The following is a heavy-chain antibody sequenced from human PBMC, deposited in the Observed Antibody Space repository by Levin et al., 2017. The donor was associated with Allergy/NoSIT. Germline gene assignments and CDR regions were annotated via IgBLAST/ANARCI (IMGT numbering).Heavy chain of an antibody. V-gene: IGHV3-23*01. J-gene: IGHJ4*02. Sequence: ETLSLTCAASGFTFSRYAMTWVRQAPGKGLDWVSSISADGAVAYYGDSVKGRFTVSRDNYKNMLLLQMNSLRAEATAVYYCATIDLSASNTYYWGQGTLATVSS. CDR1: GFTFSRYA. D-gene: IGHD3-16*01. CDR3: ATIDLSASNTYY. CDR2: ISADGAVA.